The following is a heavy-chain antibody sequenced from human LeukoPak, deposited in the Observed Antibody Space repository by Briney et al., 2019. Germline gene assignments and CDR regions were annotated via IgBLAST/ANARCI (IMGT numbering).Heavy chain of an antibody. Sequence: GGSLRLSCAASGFTFSSYAMHWVRQAPGKGLEWVAVISYDGSNKYYADSVKGRFTISRYNSKNTLYLQMNSLRAEDTAVYYCARVQGYCSGGSCHHWGQGTLVTVSS. D-gene: IGHD2-15*01. J-gene: IGHJ5*02. CDR1: GFTFSSYA. CDR2: ISYDGSNK. V-gene: IGHV3-30-3*01. CDR3: ARVQGYCSGGSCHH.